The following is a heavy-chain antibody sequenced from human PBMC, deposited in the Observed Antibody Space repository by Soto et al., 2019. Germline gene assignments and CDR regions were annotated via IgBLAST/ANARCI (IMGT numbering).Heavy chain of an antibody. V-gene: IGHV1-18*01. CDR1: GYTFTSYG. CDR2: ISAYNGNT. CDR3: ARGLYSKSFRFSGMDV. Sequence: ASVKVSCKASGYTFTSYGISWVQQAPGQGLEWMGWISAYNGNTNYAQKLQGRVTMTTDTSTSTAYMELRSLRSDDTAVYYCARGLYSKSFRFSGMDVWGQGTTVTVSS. J-gene: IGHJ6*02. D-gene: IGHD4-4*01.